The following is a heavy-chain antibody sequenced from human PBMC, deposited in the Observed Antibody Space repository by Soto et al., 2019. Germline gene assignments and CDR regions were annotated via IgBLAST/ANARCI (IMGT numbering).Heavy chain of an antibody. CDR3: ARDAPIVGANDY. CDR1: GFTFSRYS. V-gene: IGHV3-48*02. Sequence: PGGSLRLSSAASGFTFSRYSMNWVRPAPGKGLEWVSYISSSSITIYYADSVKGRFTIYRDNAKNSLYLQMNSLRDEDTAVYYCARDAPIVGANDYWGQGTLVTVPQ. D-gene: IGHD1-26*01. J-gene: IGHJ4*02. CDR2: ISSSSITI.